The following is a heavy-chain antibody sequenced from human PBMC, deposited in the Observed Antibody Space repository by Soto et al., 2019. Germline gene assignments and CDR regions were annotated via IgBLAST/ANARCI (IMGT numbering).Heavy chain of an antibody. CDR2: INPKSGGT. D-gene: IGHD2-8*01. V-gene: IGHV1-2*04. Sequence: ASVKFSCKASGYSFTDYHIHWVRQAPGQGLEWLGRINPKSGGTSTAQKFQGWVTMTTDTSISTASMELTRLTSDDTAIYYCARGDSTDCSNGVCSFFYNHDMDVWGQGTTVTVSS. CDR3: ARGDSTDCSNGVCSFFYNHDMDV. CDR1: GYSFTDYH. J-gene: IGHJ6*02.